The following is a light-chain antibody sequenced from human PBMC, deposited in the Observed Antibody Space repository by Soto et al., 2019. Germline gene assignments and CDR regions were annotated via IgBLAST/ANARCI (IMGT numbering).Light chain of an antibody. Sequence: LVMTQSPATLSLSPWEGAALSCRTIQSVSVNVAWYQHTPGQTPRHLLYDASTRSTGVPARFSGSGCGTDFTLTIPNLPPEDFAVYYCQQYYKWPPSAFGQGTKVDIK. CDR3: QQYYKWPPSA. CDR2: DAS. J-gene: IGKJ1*01. CDR1: QSVSVN. V-gene: IGKV3-15*01.